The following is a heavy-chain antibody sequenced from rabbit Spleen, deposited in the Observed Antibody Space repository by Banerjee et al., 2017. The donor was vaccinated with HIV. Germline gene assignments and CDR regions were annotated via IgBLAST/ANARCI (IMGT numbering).Heavy chain of an antibody. Sequence: QLKESGGGLVQPGGSLKLSCKASGYDFSRYYMSWVRQAPGKGLEWIGYIDPVFGSAYYASWVNGRFSISRENTQNTVSLQLNSLTAADTATYFCARGGGLWGQGTLVTVS. CDR3: ARGGGL. CDR1: GYDFSRYY. J-gene: IGHJ3*01. V-gene: IGHV1S7*01. CDR2: IDPVFGSA.